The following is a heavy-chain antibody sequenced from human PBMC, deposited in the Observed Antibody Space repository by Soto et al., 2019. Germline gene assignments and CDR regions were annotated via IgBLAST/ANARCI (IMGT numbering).Heavy chain of an antibody. CDR1: GGTFSGYA. CDR3: ARDNKDYDFWSGYYAFDY. CDR2: IIPIFGTA. V-gene: IGHV1-69*01. Sequence: QVQLVQSGAEVKKPGSSVKVSCKASGGTFSGYAISWVRQAPGQGLEWMGGIIPIFGTANYAQKFQGRVTITADESTSTAYMELSSLRSEDTAVYYCARDNKDYDFWSGYYAFDYWGQGTLVTVSS. D-gene: IGHD3-3*01. J-gene: IGHJ4*02.